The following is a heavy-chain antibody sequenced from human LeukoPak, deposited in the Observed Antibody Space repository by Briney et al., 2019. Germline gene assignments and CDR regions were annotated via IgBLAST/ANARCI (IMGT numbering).Heavy chain of an antibody. V-gene: IGHV1-2*02. J-gene: IGHJ3*02. D-gene: IGHD6-19*01. CDR3: ARPQWLEPNDAFDI. CDR1: GYTFTGYF. CDR2: INPNSGGT. Sequence: ASVKVSCKASGYTFTGYFMHWVRQAPGQGLEWMGWINPNSGGTNYAQKFQGRVTMTRDTSITTAYMELSRLRSDDTAEYYCARPQWLEPNDAFDIWGQGTMVTVSS.